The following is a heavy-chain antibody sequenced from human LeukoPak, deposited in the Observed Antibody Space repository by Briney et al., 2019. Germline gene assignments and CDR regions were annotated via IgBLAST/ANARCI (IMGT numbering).Heavy chain of an antibody. CDR2: IWYDGTNK. J-gene: IGHJ5*02. D-gene: IGHD2-15*01. Sequence: HPGGSLRLSCAASGFTFTGYGFHWVRQAPGKGLEWVAVIWYDGTNKYYADSVKGRFIISRDNSKNTLYLQMNSLRAEDTAVYYCAKDGSGGGWKWFDPWGQGTLVTVSS. CDR3: AKDGSGGGWKWFDP. V-gene: IGHV3-33*06. CDR1: GFTFTGYG.